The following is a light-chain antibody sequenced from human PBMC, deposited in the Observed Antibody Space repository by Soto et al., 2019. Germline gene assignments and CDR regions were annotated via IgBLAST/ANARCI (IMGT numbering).Light chain of an antibody. CDR2: SAS. CDR3: QHYNSYSEA. J-gene: IGKJ1*01. V-gene: IGKV3-20*01. Sequence: IVLTQSPGTLSLSPGERATLSCRASQSVNSTFLAWYQQKPGQAPRLLIYSASSRATGIPDRFSGSGSGTEFTLTISSLQPDDFATYYCQHYNSYSEAFGQGTKVDNK. CDR1: QSVNSTF.